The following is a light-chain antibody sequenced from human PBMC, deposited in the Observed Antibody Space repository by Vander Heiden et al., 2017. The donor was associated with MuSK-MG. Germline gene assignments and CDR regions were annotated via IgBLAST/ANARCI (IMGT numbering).Light chain of an antibody. CDR2: DAS. CDR1: QSVSSY. J-gene: IGKJ3*01. CDR3: QQPSYWPPST. V-gene: IGKV3-11*01. Sequence: EIVLTQSLATLSLSPGERATLSRRASQSVSSYLARYQQKPGQSPRLLIYDASNRATRIPARFSRSGSGTDFTLTINSLDPKDFAVYYCQQPSYWPPSTFGHGTRVDIK.